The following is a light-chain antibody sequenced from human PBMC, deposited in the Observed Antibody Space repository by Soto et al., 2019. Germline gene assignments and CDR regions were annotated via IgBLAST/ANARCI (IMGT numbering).Light chain of an antibody. CDR2: RNN. V-gene: IGLV1-47*01. CDR1: SSNIGSNY. CDR3: AAWDDSLSGPV. Sequence: QSVLTQPPSASGTPGQRVTISCSGSSSNIGSNYVYWYQQLQGTAPKLLIYRNNQRPSGVPDRFSGSKSGTSASLAISGVRSEDEADYYCAAWDDSLSGPVFGGGTKVTVL. J-gene: IGLJ2*01.